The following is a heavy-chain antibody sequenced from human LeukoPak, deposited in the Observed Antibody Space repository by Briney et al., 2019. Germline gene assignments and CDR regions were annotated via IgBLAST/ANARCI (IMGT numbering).Heavy chain of an antibody. CDR1: GGSISSSSYY. J-gene: IGHJ4*02. CDR2: IYTSGST. V-gene: IGHV4-61*05. Sequence: PSETLSLTCTVSGGSISSSSYYWGWIRQPPGKGLEWIGRIYTSGSTNYNPSLKSRVTISVDKSKNQFSLKLSSVTAADTAVYYCARSMAVAGTHYWGQGTLVTVSS. CDR3: ARSMAVAGTHY. D-gene: IGHD6-19*01.